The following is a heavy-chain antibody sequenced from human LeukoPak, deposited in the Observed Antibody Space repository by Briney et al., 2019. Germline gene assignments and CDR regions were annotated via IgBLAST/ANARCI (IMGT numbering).Heavy chain of an antibody. CDR2: FIPILGTP. CDR3: ARGLYCSSSTSCYDYGMDV. V-gene: IGHV1-69*13. D-gene: IGHD2-2*01. J-gene: IGHJ6*02. CDR1: GGISRSYG. Sequence: SVKVSCKTSGGISRSYGLNWVRQAPGQGLEWMGGFIPILGTPKYAQNLQGRVTITADESTSTGYMELSSLRYEDTAVYYCARGLYCSSSTSCYDYGMDVWGQGTTVTVSS.